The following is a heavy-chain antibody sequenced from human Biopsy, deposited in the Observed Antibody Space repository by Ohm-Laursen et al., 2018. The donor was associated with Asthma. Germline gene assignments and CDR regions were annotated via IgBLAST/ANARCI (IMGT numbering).Heavy chain of an antibody. Sequence: TLSLTCTVSGAYIGTPDYHWSWIRQSPGKGLEWIGFVCWSGSTHYSRSLERRVSISIDTATNEFSMKLWSVTPADTAVYSCARVVSYGDIYFGIDVWGPGNTVVVS. CDR2: VCWSGST. D-gene: IGHD4-17*01. V-gene: IGHV4-30-4*01. CDR1: GAYIGTPDYH. J-gene: IGHJ6*02. CDR3: ARVVSYGDIYFGIDV.